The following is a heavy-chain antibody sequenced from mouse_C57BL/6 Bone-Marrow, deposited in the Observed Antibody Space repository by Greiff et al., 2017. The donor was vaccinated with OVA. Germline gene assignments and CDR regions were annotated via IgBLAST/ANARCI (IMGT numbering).Heavy chain of an antibody. D-gene: IGHD2-5*01. J-gene: IGHJ4*01. Sequence: QVHVKQPGAELVKPGASVKLSCKASGYTFTSYWMHWVKQRPGRGLEWIGRIDPNSGGTKYNEKFKSKATLTVDKPSSTAYMQRSSLTSEDSAVYYCARSEDSNPPGYAMDYWGQGTSVTVSS. CDR3: ARSEDSNPPGYAMDY. V-gene: IGHV1-72*01. CDR1: GYTFTSYW. CDR2: IDPNSGGT.